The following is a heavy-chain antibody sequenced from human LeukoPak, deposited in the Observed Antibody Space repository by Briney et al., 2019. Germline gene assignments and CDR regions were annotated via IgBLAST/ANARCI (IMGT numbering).Heavy chain of an antibody. V-gene: IGHV4-59*01. Sequence: SSETLSLTCTDSGGSISSYYWSWIRQPPGKGLEWIGYIYYSGSTNYNPSLKSRVTISVDTSKNQFSLKLSSVTAADTAVYYCAREGDGYNFDYWGQGTLVTVSS. D-gene: IGHD5-24*01. CDR1: GGSISSYY. CDR3: AREGDGYNFDY. J-gene: IGHJ4*02. CDR2: IYYSGST.